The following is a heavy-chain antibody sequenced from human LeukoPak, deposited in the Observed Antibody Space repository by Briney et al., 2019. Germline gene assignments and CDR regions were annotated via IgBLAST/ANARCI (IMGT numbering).Heavy chain of an antibody. Sequence: PSETLSLTCTVSGGSISSSSYYWGWIRQPPGKGLEWIGSIYYSGSTYYNPSLKSRVTISVDTSKNQFSLKLSSVTAADTAVYYCARICGIAVGAFDIWGKGTMVTVSS. J-gene: IGHJ3*02. D-gene: IGHD6-19*01. CDR3: ARICGIAVGAFDI. CDR2: IYYSGST. V-gene: IGHV4-39*01. CDR1: GGSISSSSYY.